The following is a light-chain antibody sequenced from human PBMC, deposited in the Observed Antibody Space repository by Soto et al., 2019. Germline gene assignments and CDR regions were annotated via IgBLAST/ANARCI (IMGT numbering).Light chain of an antibody. CDR2: GAS. J-gene: IGKJ5*01. V-gene: IGKV3-11*01. CDR1: HSLSSD. Sequence: EIVMTQSPATLSVSPGERATLSCRASHSLSSDLAWYQQKPGQAPRLLIYGASNRATGIPARFSGSGSGTDFTLTISSLEPEDFAVYYCQQRSNWPPKITFGQGTRLEIK. CDR3: QQRSNWPPKIT.